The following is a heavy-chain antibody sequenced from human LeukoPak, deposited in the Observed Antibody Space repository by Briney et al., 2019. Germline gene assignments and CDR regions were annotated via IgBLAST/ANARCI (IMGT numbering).Heavy chain of an antibody. CDR3: ARQHKYGGNALDP. CDR1: GDSVSSSSYY. D-gene: IGHD4-23*01. CDR2: IYFTGST. V-gene: IGHV4-39*01. J-gene: IGHJ5*02. Sequence: SETLSLTCTVSGDSVSSSSYYWGWIRQPPGKGLEWIGSIYFTGSTYYNPSLKSRVTISVDTSKNQLSLKLSSVTAADTAVYYCARQHKYGGNALDPWGQGTLVTVSS.